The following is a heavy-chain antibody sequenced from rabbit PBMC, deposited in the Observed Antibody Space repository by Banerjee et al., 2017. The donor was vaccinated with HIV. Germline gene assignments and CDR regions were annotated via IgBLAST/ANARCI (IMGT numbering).Heavy chain of an antibody. CDR3: ARDLAGAIGWNFGL. D-gene: IGHD4-1*01. CDR1: GFSFSNKAV. Sequence: QEQLVESGGGLVKPEGSLKLSCTASGFSFSNKAVMCWVRQAPGKGLEWIACINAITGKPVYANWAKGRVTISKTSSPTVTLQMTSLTAADTATYFCARDLAGAIGWNFGLWGPGTLVTVS. V-gene: IGHV1S45*01. CDR2: INAITGKP. J-gene: IGHJ4*01.